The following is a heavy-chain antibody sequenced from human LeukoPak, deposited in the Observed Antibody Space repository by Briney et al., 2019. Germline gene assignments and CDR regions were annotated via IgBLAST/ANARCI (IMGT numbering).Heavy chain of an antibody. J-gene: IGHJ4*02. D-gene: IGHD3-9*01. Sequence: ASVKVSCKASGYTFTSYGISWVRQAPGQGLEWMGWISAYNGNTNYAQKFQGRVTLTRNTSISTAYMELSSLRSEDTAVYYCARVHDILTGRTDRAMGFWGQGTLVTVSS. CDR3: ARVHDILTGRTDRAMGF. CDR2: ISAYNGNT. CDR1: GYTFTSYG. V-gene: IGHV1-18*01.